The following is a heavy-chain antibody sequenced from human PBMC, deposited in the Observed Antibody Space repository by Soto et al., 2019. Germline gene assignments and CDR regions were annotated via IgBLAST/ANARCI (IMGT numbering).Heavy chain of an antibody. CDR2: ITSGSST. Sequence: GGSLRLSCAASGFIFSNYAMSWVRQVPGKGLERVSAITSGSSTYYGDSVKGRFTISRDNSKNTLYLQMNSLTAEDTAVYFCVKSPASLLTFDDWGQGALVTVSS. CDR3: VKSPASLLTFDD. J-gene: IGHJ4*02. CDR1: GFIFSNYA. V-gene: IGHV3-23*01. D-gene: IGHD3-16*01.